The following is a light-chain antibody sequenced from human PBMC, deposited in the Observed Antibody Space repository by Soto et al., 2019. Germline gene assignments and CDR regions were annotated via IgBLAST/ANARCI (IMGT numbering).Light chain of an antibody. Sequence: DIQMTQSPSSLSASVGDRVTITCRASERINNYLNWYQQKPGRAPKLLIYSASSLQSGVPSRFSGSGSGTEFILSINNLQPEDFASYFCLQVYSFPRTFGLGTKVDI. CDR3: LQVYSFPRT. CDR2: SAS. J-gene: IGKJ1*01. V-gene: IGKV1-39*01. CDR1: ERINNY.